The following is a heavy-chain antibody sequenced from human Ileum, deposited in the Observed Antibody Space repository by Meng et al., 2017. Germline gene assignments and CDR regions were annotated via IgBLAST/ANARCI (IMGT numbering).Heavy chain of an antibody. D-gene: IGHD4-23*01. V-gene: IGHV4-4*02. J-gene: IGHJ4*02. Sequence: HVPLQESGPRLVKASETLSLTCSVSGASMSVVSYWSWVRQSPGKGLEWIGQIDHLGIAYYKPSLKSRVTMSIDQSKSQFSLRLTSVSAADTAVYYCARHGGYYQDFWGQGTLVTVSS. CDR3: ARHGGYYQDF. CDR2: IDHLGIA. CDR1: GASMSVVSY.